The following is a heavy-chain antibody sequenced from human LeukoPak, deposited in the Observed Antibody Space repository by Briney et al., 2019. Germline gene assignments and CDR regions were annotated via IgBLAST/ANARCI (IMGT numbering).Heavy chain of an antibody. D-gene: IGHD6-6*01. CDR1: GYTFTSYG. J-gene: IGHJ6*03. V-gene: IGHV1-18*01. CDR2: ISAYNGNT. Sequence: ASVKVSCKASGYTFTSYGISWVRQAPGQGLEWMGWISAYNGNTNYAQKLQGRVTMTTDTSTSTAYMELRSLRSDDTAVYYCARDAQLVARYYYYYYMDVCGKGTTVTVSS. CDR3: ARDAQLVARYYYYYYMDV.